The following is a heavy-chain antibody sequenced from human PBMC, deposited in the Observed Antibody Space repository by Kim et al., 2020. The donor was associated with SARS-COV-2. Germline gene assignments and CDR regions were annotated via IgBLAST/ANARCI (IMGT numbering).Heavy chain of an antibody. CDR3: ARTTTVTEDYYYGMDV. CDR2: IWYDGSNK. V-gene: IGHV3-33*01. J-gene: IGHJ6*02. Sequence: GGSLRLSCAASGFTFSSYGMHWVRQAPGKGLEWVAVIWYDGSNKYYADSVKGGFTISRDNSKNTLYLQMNSLRAEDTAVYYCARTTTVTEDYYYGMDVWGQGTTVTVSS. CDR1: GFTFSSYG. D-gene: IGHD4-17*01.